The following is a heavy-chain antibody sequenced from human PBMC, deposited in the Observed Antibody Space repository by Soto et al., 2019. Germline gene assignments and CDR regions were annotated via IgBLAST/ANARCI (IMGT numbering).Heavy chain of an antibody. Sequence: PSETLSLTCTVSGGSISSYYWSWIRQPPGKGLEWIGFFYNSGTTNYNPSLKSRVTISGDSSKNQFFLSLMSVTAADTAVYYCARDASGRPATYWGQGILVTVSS. CDR3: ARDASGRPATY. CDR2: FYNSGTT. J-gene: IGHJ4*02. V-gene: IGHV4-59*01. CDR1: GGSISSYY. D-gene: IGHD3-10*01.